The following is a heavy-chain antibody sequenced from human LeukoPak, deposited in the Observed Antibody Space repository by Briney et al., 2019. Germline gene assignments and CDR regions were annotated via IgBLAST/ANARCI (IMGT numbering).Heavy chain of an antibody. D-gene: IGHD4-17*01. CDR2: IKQDGSEK. V-gene: IGHV3-7*03. CDR3: ARARGWVTTFYFDY. CDR1: GFTFNNAW. J-gene: IGHJ4*02. Sequence: PGGYLRLSCAASGFTFNNAWMTWVRQAPGKGLEWVANIKQDGSEKYYVDSVKGRFTISRDNAKNSLYLQMNSLRAEDTAVYYCARARGWVTTFYFDYWGQGTLVTASS.